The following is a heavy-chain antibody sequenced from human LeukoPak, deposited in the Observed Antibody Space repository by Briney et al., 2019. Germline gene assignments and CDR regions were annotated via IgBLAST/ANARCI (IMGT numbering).Heavy chain of an antibody. D-gene: IGHD3-22*01. CDR3: ARHVVALGFDY. CDR2: ISGSGVST. V-gene: IGHV3-23*01. J-gene: IGHJ4*02. CDR1: GFTFSSYA. Sequence: GGSLRLSCAASGFTFSSYAISWVRQAPGKGLEWVSGISGSGVSTYYADSVKGRFTISRDNSKNSLYLQMNSLRAEDTAVYYCARHVVALGFDYWGQGTLVTVSS.